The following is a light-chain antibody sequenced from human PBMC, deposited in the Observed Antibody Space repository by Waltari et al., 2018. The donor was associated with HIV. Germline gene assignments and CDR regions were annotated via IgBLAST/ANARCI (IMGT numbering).Light chain of an antibody. CDR1: SSNIGAGYD. Sequence: QSVLTQPPSVSGAPGQRVTIPCTGSSSNIGAGYDVHWYQQLPGTAPKLHIYGNSNRPSGVPDRFSGSKSGTSASLAITGLQAEDEADYYCQSYDSSLSGVVFGGGTKLTVL. CDR2: GNS. V-gene: IGLV1-40*01. J-gene: IGLJ2*01. CDR3: QSYDSSLSGVV.